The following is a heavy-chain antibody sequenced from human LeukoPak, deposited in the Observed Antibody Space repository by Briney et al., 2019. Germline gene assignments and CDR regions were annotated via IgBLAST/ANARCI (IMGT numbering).Heavy chain of an antibody. Sequence: GGSLRLSCAASGFTFDDYAMHWVRQAPGKGLEWVALIWYDGSNKYYTDSVKGRLTISRDNSKNTLYLQMNSLRAEDTAIYYCAREGPRGNSQFDYWGQGTLVTVSS. CDR1: GFTFDDYA. CDR2: IWYDGSNK. V-gene: IGHV3-33*08. D-gene: IGHD2/OR15-2a*01. CDR3: AREGPRGNSQFDY. J-gene: IGHJ4*02.